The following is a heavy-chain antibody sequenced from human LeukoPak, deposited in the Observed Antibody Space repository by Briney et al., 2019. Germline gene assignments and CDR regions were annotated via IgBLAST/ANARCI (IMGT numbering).Heavy chain of an antibody. CDR1: GGSISSGSYY. CDR2: IYTSGST. Sequence: TSETLSLTCTVSGGSISSGSYYWSWIRQPAGKGLEWIGRIYTSGSTNYNPSLKSRVTISVDTSKNQFSLKLSSVTAADTAVYYYARSYYDLPSFDYWGQGTLVTVSS. D-gene: IGHD3-3*01. CDR3: ARSYYDLPSFDY. J-gene: IGHJ4*02. V-gene: IGHV4-61*02.